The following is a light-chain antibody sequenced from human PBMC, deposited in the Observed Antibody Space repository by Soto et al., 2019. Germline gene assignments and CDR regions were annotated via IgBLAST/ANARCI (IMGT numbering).Light chain of an antibody. CDR2: AAS. CDR3: QQSDSYPCT. J-gene: IGKJ2*02. V-gene: IGKV1-39*01. CDR1: LSITNY. Sequence: DIPMTQSPSSMSVSVGDRVTITGRASLSITNYLNWYQQKPGKAPKLLVYAASSLQGGVPSRFSGNGSGTDFTLTISRLQPEDFARYYCQQSDSYPCTFGQGTKLEIK.